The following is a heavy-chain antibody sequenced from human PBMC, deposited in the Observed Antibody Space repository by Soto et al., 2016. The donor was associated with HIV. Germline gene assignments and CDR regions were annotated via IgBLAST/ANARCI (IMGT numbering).Heavy chain of an antibody. CDR1: GFTFDDYG. J-gene: IGHJ2*01. CDR3: ARGVKYCSGGSCWYFDL. D-gene: IGHD2-15*01. V-gene: IGHV3-20*04. Sequence: EVQLVESGGGVVRPGGFLRLSCAASGFTFDDYGMSWVRQTPGKGLEWVSGINWNGGSTGYADSVKGRFTISRDNAKNSLYLQMNSLRAEDTALYYCARGVKYCSGGSCWYFDLWGRGTLVTVSS. CDR2: INWNGGST.